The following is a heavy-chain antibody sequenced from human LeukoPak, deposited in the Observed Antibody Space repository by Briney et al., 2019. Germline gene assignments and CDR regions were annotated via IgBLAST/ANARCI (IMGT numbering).Heavy chain of an antibody. D-gene: IGHD3-16*01. CDR2: IYSDGST. V-gene: IGHV3-53*01. J-gene: IGHJ5*02. Sequence: PGGSLRLSCAASGFTVSSNYMSWVRQVPGKGMEWVSVIYSDGSTYYADSVKGRFTISRDNSKNTLYLQMNSLRAEDTAVYYCARRNYDYVWGTWGQGTLVTVSS. CDR3: ARRNYDYVWGT. CDR1: GFTVSSNY.